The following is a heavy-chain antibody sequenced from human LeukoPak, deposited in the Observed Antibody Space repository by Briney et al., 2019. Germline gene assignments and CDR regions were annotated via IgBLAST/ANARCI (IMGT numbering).Heavy chain of an antibody. CDR2: IYYSGST. D-gene: IGHD3-3*01. Sequence: SETLSLTCTVSGGSISSSSYYWGWIRQPPGKGLEWIGSIYYSGSTYYNPSLKSRVTISVDTSKNQFSLKLSSVTAADTAVYYCARHGPLRFLEWPDAFDIWGQGTMVTVSS. J-gene: IGHJ3*02. V-gene: IGHV4-39*01. CDR1: GGSISSSSYY. CDR3: ARHGPLRFLEWPDAFDI.